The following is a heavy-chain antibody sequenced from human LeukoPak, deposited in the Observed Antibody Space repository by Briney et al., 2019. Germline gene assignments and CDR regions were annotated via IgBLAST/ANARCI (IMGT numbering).Heavy chain of an antibody. CDR3: AKDHLLGYCSSTNCHPYYFDY. V-gene: IGHV3-30*02. CDR1: GFTFSSYG. D-gene: IGHD2-2*01. Sequence: HPGGSLRLSCAASGFTFSSYGMHWVRQAPGKGLEWVAFIQYDGRNKYSADSVKGRFAISRDNSKNTLYLQMNSLRVEDTAVYYCAKDHLLGYCSSTNCHPYYFDYWGQGTLVTVSS. CDR2: IQYDGRNK. J-gene: IGHJ4*02.